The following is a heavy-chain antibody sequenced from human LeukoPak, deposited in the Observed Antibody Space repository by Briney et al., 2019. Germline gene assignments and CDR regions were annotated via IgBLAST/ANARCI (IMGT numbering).Heavy chain of an antibody. V-gene: IGHV4-59*01. D-gene: IGHD4-17*01. CDR2: IYYSGNT. J-gene: IGHJ6*02. CDR1: GGSISDYY. Sequence: SETLSLTCTVSGGSISDYYWNWIRQSPGKGLEWIGSIYYSGNTKYSPSLKSRVTISVDTSKIQFSLKLRSVTAADTAVYYCARDRGLDYGDYEGKNYGMDVWGQGTTVTVSS. CDR3: ARDRGLDYGDYEGKNYGMDV.